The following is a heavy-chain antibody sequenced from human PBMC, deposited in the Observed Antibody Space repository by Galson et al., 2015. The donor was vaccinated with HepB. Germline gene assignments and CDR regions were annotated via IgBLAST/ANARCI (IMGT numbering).Heavy chain of an antibody. J-gene: IGHJ4*02. V-gene: IGHV3-30*03. CDR2: ISFDEERI. CDR3: ASALMWFGDLNRDHDY. CDR1: GFNFRSYG. Sequence: SLRLSCAASGFNFRSYGMHWVRQAPGKGLAWVAFISFDEERISYEDSVKGRFTISRDNSMNALYLQMNGLRIEDTGVYYCASALMWFGDLNRDHDYWGQGTLVAVSS. D-gene: IGHD3-10*01.